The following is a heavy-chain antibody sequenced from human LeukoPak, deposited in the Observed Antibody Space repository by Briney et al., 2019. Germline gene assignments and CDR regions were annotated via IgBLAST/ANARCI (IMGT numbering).Heavy chain of an antibody. D-gene: IGHD3-22*01. J-gene: IGHJ4*02. V-gene: IGHV3-30-3*01. CDR3: ATPDGYYYDSSGYPDY. Sequence: GRSLRLSCAGSGFTFNYFAIHWVRQAPGKGLEWVAVTSFDGTNKYYADSVKGRFTISRDNSKNTLYLQMNSLRAEDTAVYYCATPDGYYYDSSGYPDYWGQGTLVTVSS. CDR2: TSFDGTNK. CDR1: GFTFNYFA.